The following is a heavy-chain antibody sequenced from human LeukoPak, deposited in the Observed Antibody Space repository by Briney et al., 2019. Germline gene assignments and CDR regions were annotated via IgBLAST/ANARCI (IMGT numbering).Heavy chain of an antibody. D-gene: IGHD3-9*01. CDR2: ISAYNGNT. CDR3: ARDNAGYYDILTASYMKPGFDY. Sequence: ASVKVSCKASGYTFTSYGISWVRQAPGQGLDWMGCISAYNGNTNYAQKLQGRVTMTTDTSTSTAYMELRSLRSDDTAVYYCARDNAGYYDILTASYMKPGFDYCGQGTLVTVSS. V-gene: IGHV1-18*01. J-gene: IGHJ4*02. CDR1: GYTFTSYG.